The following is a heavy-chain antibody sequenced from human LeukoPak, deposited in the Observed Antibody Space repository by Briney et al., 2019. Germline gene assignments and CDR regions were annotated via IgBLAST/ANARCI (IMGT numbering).Heavy chain of an antibody. Sequence: SETLSLNCTVSGGSISSYYWSWIRQPPGKGLEWIGYIYTSGSTNYNPSLKSRVTISVDTSKNQFSLKLSSVTAADTAVYYCATLNWNYVGIGWFDPWGQGTLVTVTS. D-gene: IGHD1-7*01. CDR1: GGSISSYY. CDR2: IYTSGST. V-gene: IGHV4-4*09. CDR3: ATLNWNYVGIGWFDP. J-gene: IGHJ5*02.